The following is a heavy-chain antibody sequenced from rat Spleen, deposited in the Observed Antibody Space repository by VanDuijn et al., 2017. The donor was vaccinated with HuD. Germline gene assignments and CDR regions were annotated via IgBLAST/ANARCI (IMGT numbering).Heavy chain of an antibody. Sequence: EVRLVESGGGLVQPGRSMRLSCAASGFTFSDYDMAWVRQAPTKGLEWVASISTSGGSTYYRDSVKGRFTVSRDNAKSTLSLQVDSLRSEDTATYYCARRHYGYTDYFDYWGQGVMVTVSS. D-gene: IGHD1-9*01. J-gene: IGHJ2*01. CDR1: GFTFSDYD. CDR3: ARRHYGYTDYFDY. CDR2: ISTSGGST. V-gene: IGHV5-25*01.